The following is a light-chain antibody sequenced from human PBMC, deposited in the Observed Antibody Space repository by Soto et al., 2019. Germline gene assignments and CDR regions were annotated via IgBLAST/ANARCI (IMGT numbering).Light chain of an antibody. CDR2: GAS. CDR3: HQYNSWPRGT. Sequence: ETVMTQSPASLSVSPGERATLSCRASLDVSKNLAWYQQKPGQAPRLLIYGASTRATGIPARFSGSGSGTEFTLTISSLQSEDFALYYCHQYNSWPRGTFGPGTKVEIK. J-gene: IGKJ3*01. CDR1: LDVSKN. V-gene: IGKV3-15*01.